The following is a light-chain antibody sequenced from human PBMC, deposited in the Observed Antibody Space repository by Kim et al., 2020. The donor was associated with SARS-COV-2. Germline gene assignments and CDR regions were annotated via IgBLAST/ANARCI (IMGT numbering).Light chain of an antibody. Sequence: LSPGDSTTPPCRASQSAIIHLAWYHHKPGHAPRLIIYEASTRATGIPARFSGSRSGTEFSLTISSREPEEFAVYYCQQRNTWAMTVGQGTRLEI. CDR1: QSAIIH. J-gene: IGKJ5*01. CDR3: QQRNTWAMT. CDR2: EAS. V-gene: IGKV3-11*01.